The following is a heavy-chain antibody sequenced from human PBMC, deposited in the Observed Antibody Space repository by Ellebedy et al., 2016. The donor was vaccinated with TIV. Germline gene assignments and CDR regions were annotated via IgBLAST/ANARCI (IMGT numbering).Heavy chain of an antibody. Sequence: PGGSLRLSCAASGFTFSRHWMHWIRQAPGKGLVWLSRINGDGGFTSHADSVKGRFTISRHKSKDTLYLQMNSLRADDTAVYYCARVKAYSAFDIWGQGTRVTVSS. CDR2: INGDGGFT. J-gene: IGHJ3*02. CDR3: ARVKAYSAFDI. D-gene: IGHD2-15*01. CDR1: GFTFSRHW. V-gene: IGHV3-74*01.